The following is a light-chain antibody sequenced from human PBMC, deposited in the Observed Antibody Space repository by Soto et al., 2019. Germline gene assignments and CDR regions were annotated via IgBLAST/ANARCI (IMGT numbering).Light chain of an antibody. CDR2: AAS. Sequence: IQMPPSPSSLSASVGDRVTIPCRTSQNIKNYLAWYQQKPGKAPKLLIYAASTLQSGVPSRFSGSGSGTDFTLTISCLQSEDFATYYCQQYYSYPRTFGPGTKVDIK. CDR3: QQYYSYPRT. CDR1: QNIKNY. J-gene: IGKJ3*01. V-gene: IGKV1-8*01.